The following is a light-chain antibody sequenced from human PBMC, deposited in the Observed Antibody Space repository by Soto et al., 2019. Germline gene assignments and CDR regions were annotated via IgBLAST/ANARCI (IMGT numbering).Light chain of an antibody. V-gene: IGKV3-20*01. Sequence: EIVLTQSPGTLSLSPGERATLSCRASQSVSSSYLAWYQQKPGQAPRLLIYGASGRATGIPDRFSGSGSGTDFTLTISRLEPEDFAGYYCQQYGSSPPVTFGQGTRLEIE. CDR1: QSVSSSY. CDR3: QQYGSSPPVT. CDR2: GAS. J-gene: IGKJ5*01.